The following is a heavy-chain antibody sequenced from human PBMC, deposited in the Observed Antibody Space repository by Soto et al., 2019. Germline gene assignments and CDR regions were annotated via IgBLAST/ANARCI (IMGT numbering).Heavy chain of an antibody. D-gene: IGHD3-9*01. V-gene: IGHV3-7*03. J-gene: IGHJ4*02. CDR2: IKQDGSEK. CDR1: GFTFSSYW. Sequence: PGGSLRLSCAASGFTFSSYWMSWVRQAPGKRLEWVANIKQDGSEKYYVDSVKGRFTISRDNAKNSLYLQMNSLRAEDTAVYYCARDILTGLFDYWGQGTLVTAPQ. CDR3: ARDILTGLFDY.